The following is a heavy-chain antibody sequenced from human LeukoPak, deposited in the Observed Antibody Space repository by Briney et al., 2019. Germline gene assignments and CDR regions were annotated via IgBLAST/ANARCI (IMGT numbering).Heavy chain of an antibody. Sequence: PSETLSLTCAVYGGSFSGYYWSWIRQPPGKGLEWIGEINHSGSTNYNPSLKSRVTISVDTSKNQFSLKLSSVTAADTAVYYCARRRVGPSWGVFDYWGQGTLVTVSS. V-gene: IGHV4-34*01. J-gene: IGHJ4*02. CDR1: GGSFSGYY. CDR3: ARRRVGPSWGVFDY. CDR2: INHSGST. D-gene: IGHD1-26*01.